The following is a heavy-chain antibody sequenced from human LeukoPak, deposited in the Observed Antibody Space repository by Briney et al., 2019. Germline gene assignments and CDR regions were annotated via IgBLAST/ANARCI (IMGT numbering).Heavy chain of an antibody. CDR2: ISYDGSNK. CDR1: GFTFSSYE. CDR3: AKAVTVTTPKATYYYYMDV. J-gene: IGHJ6*03. D-gene: IGHD4-17*01. V-gene: IGHV3-30*18. Sequence: PGGSLRLSCAASGFTFSSYEMNWDRQAPGKGLEWVAVISYDGSNKYYADSVKGRFTISRDNSKNTLYLQMNSLRAEDTAVYYCAKAVTVTTPKATYYYYMDVWGKGTTVTISS.